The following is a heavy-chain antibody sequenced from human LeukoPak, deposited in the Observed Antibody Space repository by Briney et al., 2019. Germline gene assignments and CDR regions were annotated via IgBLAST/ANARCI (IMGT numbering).Heavy chain of an antibody. CDR2: ISYDGSNK. CDR1: GFTFSSYG. D-gene: IGHD3-16*01. CDR3: ASWGELWLWDYFDY. Sequence: GRSLRLSCAASGFTFSSYGMHWVRQAPGKGLEWVAVISYDGSNKYYADSVKGRFTISRDNSKNTLYLQMNSPRAEDTAVYYCASWGELWLWDYFDYWGQGTLVTVSS. V-gene: IGHV3-30*03. J-gene: IGHJ4*02.